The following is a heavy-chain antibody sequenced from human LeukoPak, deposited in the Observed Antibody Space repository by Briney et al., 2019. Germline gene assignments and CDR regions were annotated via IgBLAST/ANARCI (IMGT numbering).Heavy chain of an antibody. V-gene: IGHV1-18*01. J-gene: IGHJ5*02. CDR2: ISAYNGNT. CDR3: ARLGGIVVVPAAKHRHNWFDP. D-gene: IGHD2-2*01. CDR1: GYTFTSYG. Sequence: EASVKVSCKASGYTFTSYGISWVRQAPGQGLEWMGWISAYNGNTNYAQKLQGRVTMTTDTSTSTAYMELRSLRSDDTAVYYCARLGGIVVVPAAKHRHNWFDPWGQGTLVTVSS.